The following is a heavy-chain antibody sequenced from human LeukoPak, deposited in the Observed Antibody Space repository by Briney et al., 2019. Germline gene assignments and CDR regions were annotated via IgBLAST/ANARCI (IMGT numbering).Heavy chain of an antibody. Sequence: ASVKVSCKASGYSFTAYYIYWIRHSPAEGFEWMGWINPNSGGTNYAQKFQGRVTMTRDTSISTAYMELSRLRSDDTAVYYCARESAGPNCSSTSCYFRRVNWGQGTLVTVSS. D-gene: IGHD2-2*01. J-gene: IGHJ4*02. CDR2: INPNSGGT. V-gene: IGHV1-2*02. CDR1: GYSFTAYY. CDR3: ARESAGPNCSSTSCYFRRVN.